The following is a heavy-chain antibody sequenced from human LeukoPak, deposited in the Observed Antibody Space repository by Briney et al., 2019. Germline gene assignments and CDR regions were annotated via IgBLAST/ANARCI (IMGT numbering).Heavy chain of an antibody. J-gene: IGHJ4*02. CDR1: GGSFSGYY. Sequence: PSETLSLTCAVYGGSFSGYYWSWIRQPPGKGLEWIGEINHSGSTNYNPSLKSRVTISVDTSKNQFSLKLSSVTAADTAVYYCASRSVEWFWSGYYSGEGVSSYWGQGTLVTASS. V-gene: IGHV4-34*01. CDR2: INHSGST. D-gene: IGHD3-3*01. CDR3: ASRSVEWFWSGYYSGEGVSSY.